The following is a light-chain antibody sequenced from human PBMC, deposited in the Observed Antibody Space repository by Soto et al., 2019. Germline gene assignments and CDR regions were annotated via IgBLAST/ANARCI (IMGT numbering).Light chain of an antibody. J-gene: IGKJ1*01. Sequence: LAQSPVSQTLSPGVGAALSCKTSQSISSSYLAGYQQKPGQAPRLLIYGASNRATAIPDRFSGSGFVTDITLTVSGLELESRQAYYCEHSDDEPPTFGPGTKVDIK. V-gene: IGKV3-20*01. CDR2: GAS. CDR1: QSISSSY. CDR3: EHSDDEPPT.